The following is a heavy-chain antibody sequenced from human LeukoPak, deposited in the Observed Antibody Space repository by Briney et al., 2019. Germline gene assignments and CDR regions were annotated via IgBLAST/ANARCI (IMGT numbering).Heavy chain of an antibody. CDR2: IIPIFGTA. V-gene: IGHV1-69*13. J-gene: IGHJ4*02. D-gene: IGHD4-17*01. CDR3: ARTVTMGAVRGHYFDY. Sequence: ASVKVSCKASGGTFISYAISWVRQAPGQGLEWMGGIIPIFGTANYAQKFQGRVTITADESTSTAYMELSSLRSEDTAVYYCARTVTMGAVRGHYFDYWGQGTLVTVSS. CDR1: GGTFISYA.